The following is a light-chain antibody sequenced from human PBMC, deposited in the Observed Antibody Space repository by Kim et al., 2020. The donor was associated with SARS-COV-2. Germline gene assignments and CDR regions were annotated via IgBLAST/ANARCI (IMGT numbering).Light chain of an antibody. CDR3: QKYNSASFT. J-gene: IGKJ3*01. CDR1: QGISNY. V-gene: IGKV1-27*01. Sequence: DIQMTQSPSSLSASVGDRVTTTCRASQGISNYLAWYQQKPGKVPKLLIYAASTLQSGVPSRFSGSGSGTDFTLTISSLQPEDVATYYWQKYNSASFTFGPGTKVDIK. CDR2: AAS.